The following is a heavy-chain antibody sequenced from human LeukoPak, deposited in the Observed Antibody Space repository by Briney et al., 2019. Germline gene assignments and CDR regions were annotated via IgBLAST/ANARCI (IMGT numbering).Heavy chain of an antibody. CDR3: ARDIVVVPAAILYYYGMDV. CDR1: GFTFSSYA. Sequence: GGSLRLSCAASGFTFSSYAMHWVRQAPGKGLEWVAVISYDGSNKYYADSVKGRFTISRDNSKNTMYLQMNSLRAEATAVYYCARDIVVVPAAILYYYGMDVWGKGTTVTVSS. D-gene: IGHD2-2*01. J-gene: IGHJ6*04. CDR2: ISYDGSNK. V-gene: IGHV3-30*04.